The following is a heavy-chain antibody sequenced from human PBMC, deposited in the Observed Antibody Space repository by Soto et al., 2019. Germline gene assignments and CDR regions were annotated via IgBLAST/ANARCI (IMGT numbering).Heavy chain of an antibody. CDR1: GYTFTTYD. D-gene: IGHD3-22*01. J-gene: IGHJ4*01. Sequence: ASVKVSCKASGYTFTTYDINWVRQATGQGLEWMGWMDPSSGSAGYAQKFQGRVIMTRNTSINTAYLELSSLRSEDTAVYYCTGGPGNYPRGFYPTDWGHGAQVTVSS. V-gene: IGHV1-8*01. CDR2: MDPSSGSA. CDR3: TGGPGNYPRGFYPTD.